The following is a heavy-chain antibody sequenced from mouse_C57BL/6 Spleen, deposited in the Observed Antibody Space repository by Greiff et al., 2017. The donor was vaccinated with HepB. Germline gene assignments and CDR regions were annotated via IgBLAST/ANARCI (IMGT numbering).Heavy chain of an antibody. J-gene: IGHJ2*01. CDR1: GYTFTDYN. Sequence: EVKLVESGPELVKPGASVKIPCKASGYTFTDYNMDWVKQSHGKSLEWIGDINPNNGGTIYNQKFKGKATLTVDKSSSTAYMELRSLTSEDTAVYYCARRRDYGSPFFDYWGQGTTLTVSS. D-gene: IGHD1-1*01. CDR3: ARRRDYGSPFFDY. CDR2: INPNNGGT. V-gene: IGHV1-18*01.